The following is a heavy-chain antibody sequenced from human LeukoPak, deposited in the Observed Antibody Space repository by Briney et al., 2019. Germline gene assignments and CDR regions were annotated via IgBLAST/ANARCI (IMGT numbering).Heavy chain of an antibody. CDR2: IYHSGST. V-gene: IGHV4-30-2*01. J-gene: IGHJ4*02. CDR3: ASFPLGRPDFHY. CDR1: GGSISSGGYS. Sequence: KPSETLSLTCAVSGGSISSGGYSWSWIRQPPGKGLEWIGYIYHSGSTYYNPSLKSRVTISVDRSKNQFSLKLSSVTAADTAVYYCASFPLGRPDFHYWGQGTLVTVSS. D-gene: IGHD3-3*02.